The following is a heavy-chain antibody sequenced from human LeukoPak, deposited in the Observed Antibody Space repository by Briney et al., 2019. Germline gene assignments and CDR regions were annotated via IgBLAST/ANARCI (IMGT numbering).Heavy chain of an antibody. V-gene: IGHV3-49*04. CDR3: TSGIVVVVAARRVWFDP. CDR2: IRSKAYGGTT. Sequence: GGSLRLSCTASGFTFGDYAMSWVRQAPGKGPEWVGFIRSKAYGGTTEYAASVKGRFTISRDDSKSIAYLQMNSLKTEDTAVYYCTSGIVVVVAARRVWFDPWGQGTLVTVSS. CDR1: GFTFGDYA. D-gene: IGHD2-15*01. J-gene: IGHJ5*02.